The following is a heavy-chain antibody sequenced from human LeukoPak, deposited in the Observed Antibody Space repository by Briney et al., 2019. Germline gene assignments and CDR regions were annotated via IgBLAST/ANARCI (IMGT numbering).Heavy chain of an antibody. D-gene: IGHD3-3*01. CDR1: GGSISSYY. Sequence: SETLSLTCTVSGGSISSYYWSWIRQPPGKGLEWIVYIYYSGSTNYNPSLKSRVTISVDTSKNQFSLTLSSVTAADTAVYYCARERFWSGSRWYWFDPWGQGTLVTVSS. J-gene: IGHJ5*02. CDR3: ARERFWSGSRWYWFDP. V-gene: IGHV4-59*01. CDR2: IYYSGST.